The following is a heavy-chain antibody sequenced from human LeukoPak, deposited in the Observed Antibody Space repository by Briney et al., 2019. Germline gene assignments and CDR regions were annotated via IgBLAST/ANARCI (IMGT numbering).Heavy chain of an antibody. D-gene: IGHD2-2*01. J-gene: IGHJ4*02. V-gene: IGHV3-23*01. CDR3: AKAEVPAAGSLPDY. Sequence: PGGSLRLSCAASGFTFSSYAMSWVRQAPGKGLEWDPAISGSGGSTYYADSVKGRFTISRDNSKNTLYLQMNSLRAEDTAVYYCAKAEVPAAGSLPDYWGQGTLVTVSS. CDR1: GFTFSSYA. CDR2: ISGSGGST.